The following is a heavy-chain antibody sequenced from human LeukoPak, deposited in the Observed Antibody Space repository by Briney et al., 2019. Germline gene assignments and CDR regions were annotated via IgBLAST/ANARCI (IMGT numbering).Heavy chain of an antibody. CDR1: GGSIRSGGYY. Sequence: LSLTCTVSGGSIRSGGYYWGWIRQPPGKGLEWVSYISSSGSTIYYADSVKGRFTISRDNAKNSLYLQMNSLRAEDTAVYYCARDMVAGGPDYWGQGTLVTVSS. J-gene: IGHJ4*02. CDR2: ISSSGSTI. CDR3: ARDMVAGGPDY. V-gene: IGHV3-11*04. D-gene: IGHD6-19*01.